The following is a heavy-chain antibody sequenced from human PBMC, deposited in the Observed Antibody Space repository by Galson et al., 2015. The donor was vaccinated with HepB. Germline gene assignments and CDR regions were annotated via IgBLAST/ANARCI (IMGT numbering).Heavy chain of an antibody. D-gene: IGHD3-16*02. CDR3: AKDGARSVISAYVWGSFRGPHFDY. Sequence: SLRLSCAASGFTFDTYAMTWVRQAPGTGLEWVSGISASGGTTYYTDSVKGRLIISRDNSKNTLYLQMNSLRVEDTALYYCAKDGARSVISAYVWGSFRGPHFDYWGQGTLATVSS. CDR1: GFTFDTYA. J-gene: IGHJ4*02. CDR2: ISASGGTT. V-gene: IGHV3-23*01.